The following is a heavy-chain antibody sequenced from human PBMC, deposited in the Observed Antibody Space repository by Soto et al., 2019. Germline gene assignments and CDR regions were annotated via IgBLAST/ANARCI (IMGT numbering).Heavy chain of an antibody. CDR3: AKCPRYSSGWSDY. CDR2: ISGSGGST. J-gene: IGHJ4*02. CDR1: GFTFSSYA. Sequence: GGSLRLSCAASGFTFSSYAMSWVRQAPGKGLEWVSAISGSGGSTHYADSVKGRFTISRDNSKNTLYLQMNSLRAEDTAVYYCAKCPRYSSGWSDYWGQGTLVTVSS. V-gene: IGHV3-23*01. D-gene: IGHD6-19*01.